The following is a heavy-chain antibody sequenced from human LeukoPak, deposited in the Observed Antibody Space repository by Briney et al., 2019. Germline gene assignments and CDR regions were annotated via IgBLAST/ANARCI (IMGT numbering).Heavy chain of an antibody. J-gene: IGHJ4*02. CDR3: ATPQFDY. CDR1: GFTFSSYS. Sequence: PGGSLRLSCAASGFTFSSYSMNWVRQAPGKGLEWVSYISSGSSTIYYADSVKGRFTISRDNAKNSLYLQMNSLRAEDTAVYYCATPQFDYWGQGTLVTVSS. CDR2: ISSGSSTI. V-gene: IGHV3-48*04.